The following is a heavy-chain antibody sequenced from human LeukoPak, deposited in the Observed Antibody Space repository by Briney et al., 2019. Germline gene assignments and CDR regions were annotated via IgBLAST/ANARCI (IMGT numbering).Heavy chain of an antibody. CDR3: AGRRVLDASFDY. Sequence: GGSLRLSCAASGFTVSNNYMSWVRQAPGKGLEWASVIYSGDNTYYVESVKGRFTISRDNSKNTLFLQMNRLRAEDTAGYYCAGRRVLDASFDYWGQGTLVTVSS. CDR1: GFTVSNNY. CDR2: IYSGDNT. V-gene: IGHV3-66*02. D-gene: IGHD3-16*01. J-gene: IGHJ4*02.